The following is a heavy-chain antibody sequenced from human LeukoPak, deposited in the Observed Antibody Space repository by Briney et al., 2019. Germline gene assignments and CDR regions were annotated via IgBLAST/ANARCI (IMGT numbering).Heavy chain of an antibody. Sequence: GGSLRLSCAASGFTFSSYGMHWVRQAPGQSLEWMGWINAGNGNTKYSQKFQGRVTTSRDTSASTAYMELSSLRSEDTAVFYCARDRRYYVSGGKDGFDIWGQGTMVTVSS. D-gene: IGHD3-10*01. V-gene: IGHV1-3*01. CDR2: INAGNGNT. J-gene: IGHJ3*02. CDR3: ARDRRYYVSGGKDGFDI. CDR1: GFTFSSYG.